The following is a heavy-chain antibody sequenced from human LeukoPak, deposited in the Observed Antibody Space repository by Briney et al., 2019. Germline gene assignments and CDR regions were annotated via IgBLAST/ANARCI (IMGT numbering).Heavy chain of an antibody. V-gene: IGHV4-34*01. Sequence: PSETLSLTCAVYGGSFGGYYWTWIRQPPGKGLEWIGEINHSGSTNYNPSLKSRVTISVDTSKNQFSLKLSSVTAADTAVYYCARPQTPSVSPGAFDIWGQGTMVTVSS. CDR3: ARPQTPSVSPGAFDI. J-gene: IGHJ3*02. CDR1: GGSFGGYY. CDR2: INHSGST. D-gene: IGHD2-8*01.